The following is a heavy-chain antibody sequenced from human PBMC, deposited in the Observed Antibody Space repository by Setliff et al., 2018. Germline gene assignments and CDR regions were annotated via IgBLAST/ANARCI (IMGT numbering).Heavy chain of an antibody. D-gene: IGHD2-8*01. Sequence: ASVKVSCKASGYTFTGYYIHWVRQAPGQGLEWMGRINPNSGGTNYAQKFQGRVTMTRGASISTAYMELSRLRSDDTAVYYCAREPHCTNGVCSDVVYDAFDIWGQGTMVTVSS. CDR3: AREPHCTNGVCSDVVYDAFDI. J-gene: IGHJ3*02. V-gene: IGHV1-2*06. CDR1: GYTFTGYY. CDR2: INPNSGGT.